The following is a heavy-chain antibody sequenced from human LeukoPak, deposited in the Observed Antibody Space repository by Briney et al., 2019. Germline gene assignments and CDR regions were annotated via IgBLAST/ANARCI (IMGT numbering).Heavy chain of an antibody. Sequence: GGSLRLSCAASGFTFSSYEMNWVRQAPGKGLGWVSYISGSGSVIHYADSVKGRFTISRDNAKNSLYLQMNSLRAEDTAVYYCARDRASRDWFDPWGQGTLVTVSS. CDR2: ISGSGSVI. CDR3: ARDRASRDWFDP. V-gene: IGHV3-48*03. CDR1: GFTFSSYE. J-gene: IGHJ5*02.